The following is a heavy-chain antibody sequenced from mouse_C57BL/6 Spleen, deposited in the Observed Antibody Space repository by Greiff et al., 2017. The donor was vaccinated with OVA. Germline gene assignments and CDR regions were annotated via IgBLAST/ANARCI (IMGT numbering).Heavy chain of an antibody. Sequence: EVKLVESGGGLVKPGGSLKLSCAASGFTFSDYGMHWVRQAPGKGLEWVAYISSGSSTIYYADTVKGRFTIYRATAKQTLLLQMTSLRSEDSAMYYCARPGTGDFDYWGQGTTLTVSA. V-gene: IGHV5-17*01. D-gene: IGHD4-1*01. CDR2: ISSGSSTI. J-gene: IGHJ2*01. CDR1: GFTFSDYG. CDR3: ARPGTGDFDY.